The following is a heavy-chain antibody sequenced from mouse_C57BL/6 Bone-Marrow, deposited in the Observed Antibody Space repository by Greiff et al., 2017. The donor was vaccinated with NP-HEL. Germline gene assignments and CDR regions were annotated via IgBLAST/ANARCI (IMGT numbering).Heavy chain of an antibody. CDR3: ARSYGSSYDFDY. V-gene: IGHV1-64*01. CDR1: GYTFTSYW. J-gene: IGHJ2*01. CDR2: IHPNSGST. D-gene: IGHD1-1*01. Sequence: VQLQQPGAELVKPGASVKLSCKASGYTFTSYWMHWVKQRPGQGLEWIGMIHPNSGSTNSNEKFKSKATLTVDKSSSTAYMQLSSLTSEDSAVYYCARSYGSSYDFDYWGQGTTLTVSS.